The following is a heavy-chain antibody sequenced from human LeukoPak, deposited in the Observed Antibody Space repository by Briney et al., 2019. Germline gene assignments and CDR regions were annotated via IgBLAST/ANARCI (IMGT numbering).Heavy chain of an antibody. CDR3: ANPYDFWSGFSAPHI. CDR2: INSDGSST. Sequence: GGSLRLSCAASGFTFSSYWMHWVRQAPGKGLVWVSRINSDGSSTSYADSVKGRFTISRDNAKNTLYLQMNSLRAEDTAVYYCANPYDFWSGFSAPHIWGQGTMVTVSS. V-gene: IGHV3-74*01. CDR1: GFTFSSYW. D-gene: IGHD3-3*01. J-gene: IGHJ3*02.